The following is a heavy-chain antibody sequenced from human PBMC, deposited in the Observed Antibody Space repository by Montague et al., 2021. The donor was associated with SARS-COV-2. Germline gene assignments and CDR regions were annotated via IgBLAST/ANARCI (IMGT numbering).Heavy chain of an antibody. J-gene: IGHJ2*01. V-gene: IGHV4-59*01. Sequence: SETLSLTCSVSGGSISGYYWSWIRQPPGKGLEWIGYIYHSGHTKYNPSLKSRVSISVDTSKNQFSLRLSSVTAADTAVYYCAREDRIELWQTNWYFGLWGRGTLVTVSS. CDR2: IYHSGHT. CDR3: AREDRIELWQTNWYFGL. D-gene: IGHD5-18*01. CDR1: GGSISGYY.